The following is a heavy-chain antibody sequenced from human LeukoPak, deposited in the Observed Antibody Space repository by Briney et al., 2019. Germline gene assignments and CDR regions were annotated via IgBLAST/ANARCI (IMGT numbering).Heavy chain of an antibody. CDR3: ARVTGWLPEADAFDI. CDR1: GFTVSSNY. CDR2: IYSGGST. D-gene: IGHD5-24*01. J-gene: IGHJ3*02. V-gene: IGHV3-53*01. Sequence: GGSLRLSCAASGFTVSSNYMSWVRQAPGKGLEWVSVIYSGGSTYYADSVKGRFTIPRDNSKNTLYLQMNSLRAEDTAVYYCARVTGWLPEADAFDIWGQGTMVTVSS.